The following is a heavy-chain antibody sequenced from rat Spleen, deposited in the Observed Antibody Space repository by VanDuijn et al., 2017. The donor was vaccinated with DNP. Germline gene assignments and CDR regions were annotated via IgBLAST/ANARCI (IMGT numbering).Heavy chain of an antibody. CDR2: IYTGTGRT. CDR3: ARWNDGLDY. Sequence: QVQLQQSGAELTKPGSSVEISCKASGYTFSSYYIGWIKRTTEQGLEYIGSIYTGTGRTDYNEKFLGKATLTVDKSSSTAFMQLSSLTPDDSAVYYCARWNDGLDYWGQGVMVTVSS. CDR1: GYTFSSYY. V-gene: IGHV1-43*01. D-gene: IGHD1-12*02. J-gene: IGHJ2*01.